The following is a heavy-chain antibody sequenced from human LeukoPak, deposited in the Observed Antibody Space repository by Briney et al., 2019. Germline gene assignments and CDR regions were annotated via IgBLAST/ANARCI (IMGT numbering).Heavy chain of an antibody. CDR2: ISSSSSYI. J-gene: IGHJ4*02. CDR1: GFTFRSYS. Sequence: GGSLRLSCAASGFTFRSYSMNWVRQAPGKGLEWVSSISSSSSYIYYADSVKGRLTISRDNAKNSLHLQMNSLRAEDTAVYYCAKDPGSATLNYWGQGTLVTVSS. V-gene: IGHV3-21*01. D-gene: IGHD6-25*01. CDR3: AKDPGSATLNY.